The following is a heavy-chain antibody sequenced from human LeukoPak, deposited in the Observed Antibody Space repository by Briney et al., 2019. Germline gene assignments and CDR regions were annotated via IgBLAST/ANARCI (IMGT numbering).Heavy chain of an antibody. CDR1: GGTFSSYA. J-gene: IGHJ3*02. Sequence: SVKVSCKASGGTFSSYAISWVRQAPGQGLEWMGGIIPIFGTANYAQKFQGRVTITADKSTSTAYMELSSLRSEDTAVYYCASRGVVIMTYDAFDIWGQGTMVTVSS. V-gene: IGHV1-69*06. CDR2: IIPIFGTA. CDR3: ASRGVVIMTYDAFDI. D-gene: IGHD3-3*01.